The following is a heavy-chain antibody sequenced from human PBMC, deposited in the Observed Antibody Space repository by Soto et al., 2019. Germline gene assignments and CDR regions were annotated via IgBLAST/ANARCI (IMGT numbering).Heavy chain of an antibody. CDR2: IYYSGST. Sequence: SETLSLTCTASGGSISSYYWSWIRQPPGKGLEWIGYIYYSGSTNYNPSLKSRVTISVDTSKNQFSLKLSSVTAADTAVYYCARGITPRTNDAFDIWGQGTMVTVSS. CDR1: GGSISSYY. J-gene: IGHJ3*02. D-gene: IGHD3-3*01. V-gene: IGHV4-59*01. CDR3: ARGITPRTNDAFDI.